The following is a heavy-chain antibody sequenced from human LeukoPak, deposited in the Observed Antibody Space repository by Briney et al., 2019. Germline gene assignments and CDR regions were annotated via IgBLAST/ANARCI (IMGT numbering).Heavy chain of an antibody. V-gene: IGHV3-30*18. CDR2: ISYDGSNK. CDR3: AKQSRYYDSSGPGAFDI. Sequence: GGSLRLSCAASGFTFRGYGTHWVRQAPGKGLEWVAVISYDGSNKYYADSVKGRFTISRDNSKNTLYLQMNSLRAEDTAVYYCAKQSRYYDSSGPGAFDIWGQGTMVTVSS. J-gene: IGHJ3*02. D-gene: IGHD3-22*01. CDR1: GFTFRGYG.